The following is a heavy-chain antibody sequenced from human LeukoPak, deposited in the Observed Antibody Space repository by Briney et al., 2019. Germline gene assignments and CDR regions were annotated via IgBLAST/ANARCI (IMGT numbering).Heavy chain of an antibody. D-gene: IGHD1-26*01. CDR3: ATRIPAKSGSYSPFYYYYYMDV. CDR2: IYTSGST. V-gene: IGHV4-4*07. Sequence: SETLSLTCTVSGGSISSYYWSWIRQPAGKGLEWIGRIYTSGSTNYNPSLKSRVTMSVDTSKNQFSLELSSVTAADTAVYYCATRIPAKSGSYSPFYYYYYMDVWGKGTTVTVSS. J-gene: IGHJ6*03. CDR1: GGSISSYY.